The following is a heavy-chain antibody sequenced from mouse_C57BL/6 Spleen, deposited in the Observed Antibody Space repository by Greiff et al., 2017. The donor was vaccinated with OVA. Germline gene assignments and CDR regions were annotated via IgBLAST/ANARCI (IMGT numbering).Heavy chain of an antibody. J-gene: IGHJ3*01. CDR2: LRSKSSNYAT. Sequence: EVKVVESGGGLVQPKGSLKLSCAASGFTFNTYAMHWVRQAPGTGLEWVARLRSKSSNYATYYADSVKDSFTISRDDSQSMLYLQMNNLKTEDTAMYYCVSGNYGWFAYWGQGTLVTVSA. CDR1: GFTFNTYA. V-gene: IGHV10-3*01. D-gene: IGHD2-1*01. CDR3: VSGNYGWFAY.